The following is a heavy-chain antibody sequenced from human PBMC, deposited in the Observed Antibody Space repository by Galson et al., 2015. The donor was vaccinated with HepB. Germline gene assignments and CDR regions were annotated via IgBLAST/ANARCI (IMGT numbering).Heavy chain of an antibody. Sequence: PALVKPTQTLTLTCTFSGFSLSNSGVGVGWLRQPPGKALEWLAMIFWDDDKRYSSSLKDRLTITKGTSNKQVVLTLNNMDSVDTGTYYCAHRGTYYDISTVQFLGGGFDYWGQGTLVTVSS. J-gene: IGHJ4*02. CDR3: AHRGTYYDISTVQFLGGGFDY. CDR1: GFSLSNSGVG. V-gene: IGHV2-5*02. D-gene: IGHD3-9*01. CDR2: IFWDDDK.